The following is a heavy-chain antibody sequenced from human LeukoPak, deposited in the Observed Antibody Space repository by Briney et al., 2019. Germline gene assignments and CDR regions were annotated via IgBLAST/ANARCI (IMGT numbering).Heavy chain of an antibody. J-gene: IGHJ5*02. CDR2: INPNGAYT. CDR1: GYIFINYY. Sequence: ASVKVSCKASGYIFINYYIHWVRQAPGQGLEWMGLINPNGAYTTNAQKFQGRVTITADESTSTAYMELSSLRSEDTAVYYCARDPLIVVVPAASNWFDPWGQGTLVTVSS. D-gene: IGHD2-2*01. CDR3: ARDPLIVVVPAASNWFDP. V-gene: IGHV1-46*01.